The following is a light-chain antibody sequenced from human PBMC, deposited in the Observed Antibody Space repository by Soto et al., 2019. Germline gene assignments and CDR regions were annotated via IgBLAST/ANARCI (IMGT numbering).Light chain of an antibody. CDR2: GAS. J-gene: IGKJ3*01. CDR1: QTVSSTH. V-gene: IGKV3-20*01. CDR3: ENFGSSPRFT. Sequence: EIVLTQSPGTLSLSPGDRATLSCWASQTVSSTHLAWYQQKPGQAPRLLIHGASNRATGIPDRFSGSGSGTDFTLTISRLEPEDFAVYFCENFGSSPRFTFVPGTKVESK.